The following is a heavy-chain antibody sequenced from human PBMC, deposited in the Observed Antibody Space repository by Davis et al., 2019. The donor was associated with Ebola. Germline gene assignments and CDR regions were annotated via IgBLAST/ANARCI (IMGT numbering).Heavy chain of an antibody. CDR2: MNPNSGNT. D-gene: IGHD2-15*01. J-gene: IGHJ4*02. V-gene: IGHV1-8*02. CDR3: ARGVQWWGFDY. Sequence: ASVKVSCKASGYTFTNYAMHWVRQAPGQRLEWMGWMNPNSGNTGYAQKFQGRVTMTRDTSISTAYMELSSLRSDDTAVYYCARGVQWWGFDYWGQGALVTVSS. CDR1: GYTFTNYA.